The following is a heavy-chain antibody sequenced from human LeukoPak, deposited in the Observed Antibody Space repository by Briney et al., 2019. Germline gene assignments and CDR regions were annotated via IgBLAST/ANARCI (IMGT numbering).Heavy chain of an antibody. CDR1: GFSFSSYA. D-gene: IGHD3-22*01. CDR3: AKDLFVTDYYDSSGYYFDY. Sequence: GGSLRLSCAASGFSFSSYAMSWVRQAPGKGLEWVSAISGSGGSTYYADSVKGRFTISRDNHKNKLYLQMNSLRAEDTAVYYCAKDLFVTDYYDSSGYYFDYWGQGTLVTVSS. J-gene: IGHJ4*02. V-gene: IGHV3-23*01. CDR2: ISGSGGST.